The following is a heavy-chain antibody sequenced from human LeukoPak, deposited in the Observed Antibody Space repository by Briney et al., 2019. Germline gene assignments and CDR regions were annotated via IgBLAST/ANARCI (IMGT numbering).Heavy chain of an antibody. J-gene: IGHJ5*01. V-gene: IGHV1-24*01. CDR2: FDPGDDET. Sequence: GASVKVSWKVSGYSLSELSTHWVRQAPGQGLEWMGGFDPGDDETIYAQKFQGRVTMTEDTSTDTAYLELSSLRSEDTAVYFCATEKDLLLDSWGQGTPVTVSS. CDR3: ATEKDLLLDS. D-gene: IGHD1-26*01. CDR1: GYSLSELS.